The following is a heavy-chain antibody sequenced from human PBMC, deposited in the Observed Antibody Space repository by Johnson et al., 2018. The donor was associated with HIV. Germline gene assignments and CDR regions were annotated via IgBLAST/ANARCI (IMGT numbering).Heavy chain of an antibody. CDR3: AKGEQLVISRKGHDAFDI. J-gene: IGHJ3*02. Sequence: QVLLVESGGGLVQPGGSLRLSCAASGFTFSSYWMSWVRQAPGKGLEWVAVISYDGSNKYYADSVKGRFTISRDNSKNTLYLQMNSLRVEDTAVYYCAKGEQLVISRKGHDAFDIWGQGTMVTVSS. D-gene: IGHD6-6*01. V-gene: IGHV3-30*18. CDR2: ISYDGSNK. CDR1: GFTFSSYW.